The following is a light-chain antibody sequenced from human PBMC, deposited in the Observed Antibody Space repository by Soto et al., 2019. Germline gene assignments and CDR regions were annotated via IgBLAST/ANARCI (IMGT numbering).Light chain of an antibody. CDR1: QSISSY. CDR2: KAS. CDR3: QQYNSYLWT. Sequence: DIQMTQSPSSLSASVGDRVTITCRASQSISSYLNWYQQKPGKAPNLLIYKASRLESGVPSRFSGSGSGTDFTLTISSLQPEDFATYYCQQYNSYLWTFGQGTKVDIK. V-gene: IGKV1-5*03. J-gene: IGKJ1*01.